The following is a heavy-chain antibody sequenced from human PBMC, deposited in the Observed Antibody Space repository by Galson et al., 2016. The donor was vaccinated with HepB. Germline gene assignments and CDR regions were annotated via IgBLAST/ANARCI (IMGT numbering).Heavy chain of an antibody. Sequence: CQASGGTFSSHAISWVRQAPGQGLEWMGGIMPFFGTTNYAQKFQGRVTITADESTNTAYMELSSLRSEDTAVYYCAIPDNILTYHLYYYYGLDVWGQGTTVTVSS. CDR1: GGTFSSHA. CDR3: AIPDNILTYHLYYYYGLDV. J-gene: IGHJ6*02. D-gene: IGHD3-9*01. CDR2: IMPFFGTT. V-gene: IGHV1-69*01.